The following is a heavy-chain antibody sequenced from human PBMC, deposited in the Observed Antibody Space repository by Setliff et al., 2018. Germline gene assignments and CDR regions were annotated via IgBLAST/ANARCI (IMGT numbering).Heavy chain of an antibody. CDR1: GFIFSSYR. J-gene: IGHJ1*01. CDR2: INQDGSGK. Sequence: GSLRLSCAASGFIFSSYRMNWVRQAPGKGLEWVATINQDGSGKYYADSVKGRFTISRDNFKSTLYLQMNTLKAEDTAVYYCATGRRSGSYSSEYFQHWGQGTLVTVSS. V-gene: IGHV3-7*01. D-gene: IGHD1-26*01. CDR3: ATGRRSGSYSSEYFQH.